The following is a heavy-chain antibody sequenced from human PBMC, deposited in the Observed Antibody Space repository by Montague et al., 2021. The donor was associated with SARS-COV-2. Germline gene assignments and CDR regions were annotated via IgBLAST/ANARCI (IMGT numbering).Heavy chain of an antibody. D-gene: IGHD6-13*01. J-gene: IGHJ4*02. CDR3: AGGDHPTTASWYFFDS. Sequence: SETLSLTCTVSGGSINYYYWHWLRQSAGKGLEWTGRIYSSGNTNSNPSLESRVIMSVDSSQNQFSLKLNSVTAADTAVYYCAGGDHPTTASWYFFDSWGQGALVTVSS. CDR1: GGSINYYY. V-gene: IGHV4-4*07. CDR2: IYSSGNT.